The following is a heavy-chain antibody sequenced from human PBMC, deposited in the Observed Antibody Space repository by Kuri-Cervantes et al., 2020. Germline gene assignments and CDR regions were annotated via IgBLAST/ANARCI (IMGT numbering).Heavy chain of an antibody. J-gene: IGHJ4*02. V-gene: IGHV3-33*08. CDR3: TRDNRNRAFDC. CDR1: GFTFSSYG. D-gene: IGHD1-14*01. CDR2: VWADGATK. Sequence: AGTLSLTCAASGFTFSSYGMHWVRPAPGRGLEWVAVVWADGATKYYVDSVKGRFTISRDNSKNILFLQMDSLRAEDTAMYYCTRDNRNRAFDCWGQGTRVTVSS.